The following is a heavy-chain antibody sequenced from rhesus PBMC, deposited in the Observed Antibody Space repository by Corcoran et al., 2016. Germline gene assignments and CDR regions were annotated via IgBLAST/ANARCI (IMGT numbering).Heavy chain of an antibody. D-gene: IGHD4-29*01. CDR1: GFPFSSSA. J-gene: IGHJ4*01. V-gene: IGHV3-118*01. CDR3: ATYGSSYYYFDY. Sequence: EVQLVESGGGLVQPGGSLRLSCAASGFPFSSSAMHWVRQASGKCMEWVERMRSKSNNYETGYVASVKGRYTISRDDSKNTAYLQMNSLKTEDTAVYYCATYGSSYYYFDYWGQGVLVTVSS. CDR2: MRSKSNNYET.